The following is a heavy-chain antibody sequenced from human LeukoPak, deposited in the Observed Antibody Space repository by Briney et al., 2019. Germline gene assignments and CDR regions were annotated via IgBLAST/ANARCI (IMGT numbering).Heavy chain of an antibody. CDR2: INTNTGNP. J-gene: IGHJ6*03. D-gene: IGHD6-13*01. V-gene: IGHV7-4-1*02. Sequence: ASVKVSCKASGYTFTSYAMNWVRQAPGQGLEWMGWINTNTGNPTYAQGFTGRFVFSLDTSVSTAYLQISSLKAEDTAVYYCARGVGGSWYGGLYYYYYYMDVWGKGTTVTVSS. CDR1: GYTFTSYA. CDR3: ARGVGGSWYGGLYYYYYYMDV.